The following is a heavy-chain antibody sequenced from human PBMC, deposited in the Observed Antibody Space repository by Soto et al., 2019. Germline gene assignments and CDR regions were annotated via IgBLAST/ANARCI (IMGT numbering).Heavy chain of an antibody. CDR2: ISAYNGNT. V-gene: IGHV1-18*01. CDR3: ARAPWGVATILNPDPAD. J-gene: IGHJ4*02. D-gene: IGHD5-12*01. Sequence: QVQLVQSGAEVKKPGASVKVSCKASGYTFTSYGISWVRQGPGQGLERMGWISAYNGNTNYAQKLQGRVTMTTDTSTSTAYMERRSLRSDDTAVNYCARAPWGVATILNPDPADWGQGTLVTVSS. CDR1: GYTFTSYG.